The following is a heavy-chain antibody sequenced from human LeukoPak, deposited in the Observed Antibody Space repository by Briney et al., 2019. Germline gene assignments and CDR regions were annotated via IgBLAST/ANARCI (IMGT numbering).Heavy chain of an antibody. V-gene: IGHV3-23*01. Sequence: GGSLTLSCAASGFTFSRYAMSCLRDAPGEGLEGGSAIRGSGGSTYYADSVKGRFTISRDNPKNILYLEMNRVRGEDTAVYYCAKVPPSGWYYFDYWGQGTLVSVSS. CDR1: GFTFSRYA. CDR3: AKVPPSGWYYFDY. D-gene: IGHD6-19*01. J-gene: IGHJ4*02. CDR2: IRGSGGST.